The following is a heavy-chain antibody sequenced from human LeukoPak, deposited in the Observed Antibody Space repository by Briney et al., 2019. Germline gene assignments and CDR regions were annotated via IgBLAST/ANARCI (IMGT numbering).Heavy chain of an antibody. D-gene: IGHD4-23*01. CDR3: ARDTDYGGNMDY. CDR1: GFTFSSYA. CDR2: ISYDGSNK. Sequence: PGRSLRLSCAASGFTFSSYAMHWIRQAPGKGLEWVAVISYDGSNKYYADSVKGRFTISRDNSKNTLYLQMNSLRAEDTAVYYCARDTDYGGNMDYWGQGTLVTVSS. V-gene: IGHV3-30-3*01. J-gene: IGHJ4*02.